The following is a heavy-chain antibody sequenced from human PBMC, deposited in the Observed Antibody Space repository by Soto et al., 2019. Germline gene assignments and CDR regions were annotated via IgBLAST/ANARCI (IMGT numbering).Heavy chain of an antibody. Sequence: QVQLQESGPGLVKPSQTLSPTCTVSGASISSGGYYWSWIRQHPGKGLEWIGYIYYSGSTYYNTALKTRFTSSLDTSKNQFSLRLNSVTAADTAVYYGANYRPDTATTTRYCDYWGQGTLVTVSS. CDR1: GASISSGGYY. CDR2: IYYSGST. V-gene: IGHV4-31*03. CDR3: ANYRPDTATTTRYCDY. D-gene: IGHD1-26*01. J-gene: IGHJ4*02.